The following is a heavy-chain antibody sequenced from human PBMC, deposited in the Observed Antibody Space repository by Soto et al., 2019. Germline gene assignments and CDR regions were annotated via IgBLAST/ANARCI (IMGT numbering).Heavy chain of an antibody. CDR2: ISGSGFKK. Sequence: PGGSLRLSCSETGFIFDNFGMSWVRQAPGKGLEWISSISGSGFKKYYADSVKGRFTISRDNSKSTVYLELNNLSAEDTAVYHCAKNQGVELVPLATVDWFDPWGQGSVVTVSS. J-gene: IGHJ5*02. CDR1: GFIFDNFG. D-gene: IGHD1-26*01. V-gene: IGHV3-23*01. CDR3: AKNQGVELVPLATVDWFDP.